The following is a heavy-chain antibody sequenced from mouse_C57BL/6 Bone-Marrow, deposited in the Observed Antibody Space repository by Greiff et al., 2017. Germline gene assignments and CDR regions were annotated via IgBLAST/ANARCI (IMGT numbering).Heavy chain of an antibody. D-gene: IGHD2-2*01. J-gene: IGHJ2*01. CDR1: GFTFSDYG. CDR2: ISSGSSTI. V-gene: IGHV5-17*01. CDR3: ARDLYYGFSYYFDY. Sequence: EVKLMESGGGLVKPGGSLKLSCAASGFTFSDYGMHWVRQAPEKGLEWVAYISSGSSTIYYADTVKGRFTISRDNAKNTLFLQMTSLRSEDTAMYYCARDLYYGFSYYFDYWGQGTTLTVSS.